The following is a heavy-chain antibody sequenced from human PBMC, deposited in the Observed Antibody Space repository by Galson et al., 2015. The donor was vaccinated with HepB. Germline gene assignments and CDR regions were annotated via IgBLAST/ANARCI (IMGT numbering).Heavy chain of an antibody. Sequence: TLSLTCTVSGGSISSSSYYWGWIRQPPGKGLEWIGSIYYSGSTYYNPSLKSRVTISVDTSKNQFSLKLSSVTAADTAVYYCARRYSSGWYGGNWFDPWGQGTLVTVSS. CDR2: IYYSGST. CDR1: GGSISSSSYY. J-gene: IGHJ5*02. CDR3: ARRYSSGWYGGNWFDP. D-gene: IGHD6-19*01. V-gene: IGHV4-39*01.